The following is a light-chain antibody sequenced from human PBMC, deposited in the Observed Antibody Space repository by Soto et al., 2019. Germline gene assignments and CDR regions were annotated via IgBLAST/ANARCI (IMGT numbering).Light chain of an antibody. Sequence: IQMTQSPSSLSASVGDRVTITCQASQDITNYLIWYQQKPGNAPKLLIYDASSLGTGVSSRFSGSGSGTHFTLTISSLQPEDIATYYCQQFDSVPCTFGQGTKLEIK. CDR3: QQFDSVPCT. J-gene: IGKJ2*02. CDR2: DAS. V-gene: IGKV1-33*01. CDR1: QDITNY.